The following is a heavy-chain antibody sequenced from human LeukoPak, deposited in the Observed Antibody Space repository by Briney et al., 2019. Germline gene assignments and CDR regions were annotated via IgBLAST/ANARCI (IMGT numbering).Heavy chain of an antibody. CDR1: GFTFTSSA. D-gene: IGHD3-22*01. Sequence: ASVKVSCKASGFTFTSSAVQWVRQARGQRLEWMGWISAYNGNTNYAQKLQGRVTMTTDTSTSTAYMELRSLRSDDTAVYYCARGPSGSGYYIFGYWGQGTLVTVSS. CDR2: ISAYNGNT. CDR3: ARGPSGSGYYIFGY. V-gene: IGHV1-18*01. J-gene: IGHJ4*02.